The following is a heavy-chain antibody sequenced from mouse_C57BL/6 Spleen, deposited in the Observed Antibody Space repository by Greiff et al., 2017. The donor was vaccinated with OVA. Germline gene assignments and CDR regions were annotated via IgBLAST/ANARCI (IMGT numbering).Heavy chain of an antibody. J-gene: IGHJ4*01. CDR3: AREETVVASMDY. Sequence: QVQLKQPGAELVMPGASVKLSCKASGYTFTSYWMHWVKQRPGQGLEWIGEIDPSDSYTNYNQKFKGKSTLTVDKSSSTAYMQLSSLTSEDSAVYYCAREETVVASMDYWGQGTSVTVSS. V-gene: IGHV1-69*01. CDR2: IDPSDSYT. D-gene: IGHD1-1*01. CDR1: GYTFTSYW.